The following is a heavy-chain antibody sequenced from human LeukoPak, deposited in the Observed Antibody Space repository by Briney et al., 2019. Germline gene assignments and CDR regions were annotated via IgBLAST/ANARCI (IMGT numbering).Heavy chain of an antibody. J-gene: IGHJ4*02. CDR1: GYTSTNYV. CDR3: ARESYNSGSYYNDY. Sequence: ASVKVSCEVSGYTSTNYVISWVRQAPGQGLEWMGWISAYNGNTNYAQRLQGRVTMTTDTSTSTAYMELRSLRSDDTALYYCARESYNSGSYYNDYWGQGTLVTVSS. V-gene: IGHV1-18*01. D-gene: IGHD3-10*01. CDR2: ISAYNGNT.